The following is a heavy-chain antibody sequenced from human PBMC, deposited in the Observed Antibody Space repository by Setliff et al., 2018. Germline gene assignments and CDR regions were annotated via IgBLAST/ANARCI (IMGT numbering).Heavy chain of an antibody. J-gene: IGHJ4*02. D-gene: IGHD2-2*01. CDR1: DGSMTSGSYY. CDR3: ARLSCSSNSCPFDF. V-gene: IGHV4-39*06. Sequence: SETRSLTCSVSDGSMTSGSYYWGWIRQPPGKGLEWIGSVYYSGATYYNPSLKSRLTMSVDTSKNQFTLKVISVTAADTAVYYCARLSCSSNSCPFDFWVQGTLVTVSS. CDR2: VYYSGAT.